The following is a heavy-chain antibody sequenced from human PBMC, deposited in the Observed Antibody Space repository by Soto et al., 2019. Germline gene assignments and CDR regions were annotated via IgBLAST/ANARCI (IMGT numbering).Heavy chain of an antibody. CDR2: IWYDGSNK. CDR3: AKDNRVATTIEY. D-gene: IGHD5-12*01. CDR1: GFTFNSFG. Sequence: QVQLVESGGGVVQPGRSLRLSCAASGFTFNSFGMHWVRQAPGKGLEWVAVIWYDGSNKYYADSVKGRFTVSRDNSKNTLCLQMNSLRAEDTAVYYCAKDNRVATTIEYWGQGTLVTVSS. J-gene: IGHJ4*02. V-gene: IGHV3-33*06.